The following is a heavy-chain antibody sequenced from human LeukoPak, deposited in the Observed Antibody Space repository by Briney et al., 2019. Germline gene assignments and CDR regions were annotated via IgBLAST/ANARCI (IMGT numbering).Heavy chain of an antibody. CDR1: GGSFSGYY. Sequence: SETLSLTCAVYGGSFSGYYWSWIRQPPGEGLEWIGEINHSGSTNYNPSLKSRVTISVDTSKNQFSLKLSSVTAADTAVYYCARGGGWYGYYYYMDVWGKGTTVTVSS. J-gene: IGHJ6*03. CDR2: INHSGST. V-gene: IGHV4-34*01. CDR3: ARGGGWYGYYYYMDV. D-gene: IGHD6-19*01.